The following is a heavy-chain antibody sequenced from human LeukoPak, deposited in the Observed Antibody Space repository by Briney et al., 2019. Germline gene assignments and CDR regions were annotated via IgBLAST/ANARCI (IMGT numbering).Heavy chain of an antibody. J-gene: IGHJ4*02. CDR3: ARVVGYYYDSSGYVGSDY. Sequence: SETLSLTCTVSGDSISSSNSYRGWIRQPPGKGLEWIGSLYYSGSSYYNPSLKSRVTISVDTSKNQFSLKLSSVTAADTAVYYCARVVGYYYDSSGYVGSDYWGQGTLVTVSS. V-gene: IGHV4-39*07. CDR2: LYYSGSS. CDR1: GDSISSSNSY. D-gene: IGHD3-22*01.